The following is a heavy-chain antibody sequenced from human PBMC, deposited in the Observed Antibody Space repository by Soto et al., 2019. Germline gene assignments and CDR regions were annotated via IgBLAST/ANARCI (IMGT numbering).Heavy chain of an antibody. V-gene: IGHV4-31*03. J-gene: IGHJ4*02. CDR3: AKGGSSGYGPFDY. Sequence: SETLSLTCTVSGGSISSGGYYWSWIRQHPGKGLEWIGYIYYSGSTYYNPSLKSRVTISVDTSKNQFSLKLSSVTAADTAVYYCAKGGSSGYGPFDYWGQGTLVTVSS. CDR2: IYYSGST. D-gene: IGHD3-22*01. CDR1: GGSISSGGYY.